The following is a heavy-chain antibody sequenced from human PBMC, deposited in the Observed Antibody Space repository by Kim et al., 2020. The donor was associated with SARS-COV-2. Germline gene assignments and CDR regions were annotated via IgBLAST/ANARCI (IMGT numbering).Heavy chain of an antibody. V-gene: IGHV4-59*13. CDR2: ITYSGST. Sequence: SETLSLTCSVSGDSLHNYHWSWIRQSPGKGLEWIGYITYSGSTSYNPSLRSRLTILVDTSKNQFSLKLTSVTVADTGFYYCAKYGLQHRRTFDPWGQGILDSVPS. CDR3: AKYGLQHRRTFDP. J-gene: IGHJ5*02. CDR1: GDSLHNYH. D-gene: IGHD3-10*01.